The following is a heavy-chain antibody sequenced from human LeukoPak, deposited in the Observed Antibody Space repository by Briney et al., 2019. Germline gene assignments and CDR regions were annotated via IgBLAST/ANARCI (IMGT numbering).Heavy chain of an antibody. CDR1: GFTFSSYW. CDR2: IKQDGSEK. Sequence: GSLRLSCAASGFTFSSYWMSWVRQAPGKGLEWVANIKQDGSEKYYVDSVKGRFTISRDNAKNSLYLQMNSLRAEDTAVYYCARDHSPDSSGYYPDYWGQGTLVTVSS. D-gene: IGHD3-22*01. V-gene: IGHV3-7*01. CDR3: ARDHSPDSSGYYPDY. J-gene: IGHJ4*02.